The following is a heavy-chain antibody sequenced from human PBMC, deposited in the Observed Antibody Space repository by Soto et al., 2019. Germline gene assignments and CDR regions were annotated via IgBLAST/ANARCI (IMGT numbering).Heavy chain of an antibody. J-gene: IGHJ6*02. Sequence: SETLSLTCTVSGGSISSYYWSWIRQPPGKGLEWIGYIYYSGSTNYNPSLKSRVTISVDTSKNQFSLKLSSVTAADTAVYYCARDEREVDCSGGSCSHYYYYGMDVWGQGTTVTVSS. CDR2: IYYSGST. CDR3: ARDEREVDCSGGSCSHYYYYGMDV. CDR1: GGSISSYY. V-gene: IGHV4-59*01. D-gene: IGHD2-15*01.